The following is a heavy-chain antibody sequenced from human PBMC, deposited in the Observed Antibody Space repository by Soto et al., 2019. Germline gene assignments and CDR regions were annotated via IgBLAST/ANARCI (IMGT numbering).Heavy chain of an antibody. J-gene: IGHJ5*02. CDR2: IYYSGST. CDR3: ARINTYYYDSSGYFLGP. D-gene: IGHD3-22*01. CDR1: VGSISSSSYY. V-gene: IGHV4-39*01. Sequence: SETLSLTCTVSVGSISSSSYYWGWIRQPPGKGLEWIGSIYYSGSTYYNPSLKSRVTISVDTSKNQFSLKLSSVTAADTAVYYCARINTYYYDSSGYFLGPWGQGTLVTSPQ.